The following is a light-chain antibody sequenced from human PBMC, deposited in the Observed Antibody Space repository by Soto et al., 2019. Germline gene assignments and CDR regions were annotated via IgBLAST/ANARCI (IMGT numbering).Light chain of an antibody. J-gene: IGKJ1*01. CDR1: QSVGTN. V-gene: IGKV3D-15*01. Sequence: EILMTQSPATLSMSPGERATLSCRASQSVGTNLAWYQQKPGQSPRLLMYGASTGATGIPARFSGSGSGTEFTLTISRLQSEDYAIYYCQQYNDWTWTFGQGTKVDIK. CDR3: QQYNDWTWT. CDR2: GAS.